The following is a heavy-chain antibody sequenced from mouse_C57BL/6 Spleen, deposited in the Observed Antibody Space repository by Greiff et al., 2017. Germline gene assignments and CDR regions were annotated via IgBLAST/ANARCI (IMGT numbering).Heavy chain of an antibody. CDR1: GYTFTDYE. J-gene: IGHJ4*01. Sequence: QVQLQQSGAELVRPGASVTLSCKASGYTFTDYEMPWVKQTPVHGLEWIGAIDPETGGTAYNQKFKGKAILTADKSSSTAYMELRSLTSEDSAVYYCTRSYYYGSRGDYYAMDYWGQGTSVTVSS. D-gene: IGHD1-1*01. CDR2: IDPETGGT. CDR3: TRSYYYGSRGDYYAMDY. V-gene: IGHV1-15*01.